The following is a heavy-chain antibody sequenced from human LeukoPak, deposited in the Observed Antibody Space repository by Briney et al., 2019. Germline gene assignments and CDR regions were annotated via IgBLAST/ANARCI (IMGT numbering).Heavy chain of an antibody. CDR2: IYYSGST. J-gene: IGHJ6*03. D-gene: IGHD6-13*01. Sequence: SETLSLTCTVSGGSISSSSYYWGWIRQPPGKGLEWIGSIYYSGSTYYNPSLKSRVTISVDTSKNQFSLKLSSVTAADTAVYYCARLQAAAKKYYYYYMDVRGKGTTVTISS. CDR3: ARLQAAAKKYYYYYMDV. V-gene: IGHV4-39*07. CDR1: GGSISSSSYY.